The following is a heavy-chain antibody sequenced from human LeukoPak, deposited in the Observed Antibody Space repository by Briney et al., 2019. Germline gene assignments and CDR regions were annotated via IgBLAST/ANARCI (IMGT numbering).Heavy chain of an antibody. CDR2: XXHSXST. Sequence: SETLSLTCAXSXXSIXXXXXXXXXXXXXXXGLXWXGEXXHSXSTNXXPSLKSRVTISVDKSKNQFSLKLSSVTAADTAVYYCARNFDYWGQGTLVTVSS. J-gene: IGHJ4*02. CDR3: ARNFDY. CDR1: XXSIXXXXX. V-gene: IGHV4-4*02.